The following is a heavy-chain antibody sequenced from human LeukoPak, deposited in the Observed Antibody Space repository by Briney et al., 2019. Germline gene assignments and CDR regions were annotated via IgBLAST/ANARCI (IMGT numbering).Heavy chain of an antibody. CDR1: GGSISSYY. D-gene: IGHD1-1*01. Sequence: SETLSLTCTVSGGSISSYYWSWIRQPPGKGLEWIGYIYYSGNTNYNPSLKTRVTISVDTSKNQFSLKLSSVTAADTAVYYCARAGNWKLNFDYWGQGTLVTVSS. CDR3: ARAGNWKLNFDY. J-gene: IGHJ4*02. V-gene: IGHV4-59*01. CDR2: IYYSGNT.